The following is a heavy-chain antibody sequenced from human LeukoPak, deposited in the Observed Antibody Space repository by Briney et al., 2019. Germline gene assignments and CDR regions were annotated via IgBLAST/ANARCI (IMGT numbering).Heavy chain of an antibody. D-gene: IGHD1-1*01. CDR2: IKQDGSEK. J-gene: IGHJ6*03. CDR3: TRDKKLSGYYYYYYYMDV. V-gene: IGHV3-7*01. Sequence: GGSLRLSCATSGFTFSSYWMNWVRQAPGKGLEWVANIKQDGSEKHYVDSVKGRFTISRDNAKNSLYLQMNSLRAEDTAVYYCTRDKKLSGYYYYYYYMDVWGKGTTVTVSS. CDR1: GFTFSSYW.